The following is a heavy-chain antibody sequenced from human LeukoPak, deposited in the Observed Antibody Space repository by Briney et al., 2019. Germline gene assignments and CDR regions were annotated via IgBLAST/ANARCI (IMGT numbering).Heavy chain of an antibody. V-gene: IGHV3-69-1*01. CDR3: ARDSDSGGFDY. J-gene: IGHJ4*02. CDR1: GFIFSPSG. Sequence: GGSLRLSCAASGFIFSPSGMTWVRQAPGKGLEWVSTISYSGSPYYTESVKGRFTISRDNAKNSLYLQMNSLRAEDTAVYYCARDSDSGGFDYWGQGTLVTVSS. D-gene: IGHD3-16*01. CDR2: ISYSGSP.